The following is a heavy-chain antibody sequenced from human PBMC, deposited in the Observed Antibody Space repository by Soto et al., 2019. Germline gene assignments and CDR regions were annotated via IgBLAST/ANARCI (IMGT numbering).Heavy chain of an antibody. CDR1: GFTFSSYG. CDR3: AKDRIPGPRGGLWFDP. CDR2: ISYDGSNK. D-gene: IGHD3-16*01. Sequence: PGGSLRLSCAASGFTFSSYGMHWVRQAPGKGLEWVAVISYDGSNKYYADSVKGRFTISRDNSKNTLYLQMNSLRAEDTAVYYCAKDRIPGPRGGLWFDPWGQGTLVTVSS. V-gene: IGHV3-30*18. J-gene: IGHJ5*02.